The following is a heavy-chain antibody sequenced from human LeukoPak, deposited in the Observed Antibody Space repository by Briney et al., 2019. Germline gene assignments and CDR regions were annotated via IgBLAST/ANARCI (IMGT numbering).Heavy chain of an antibody. CDR2: ISSSGSTI. J-gene: IGHJ5*02. Sequence: GGFLRLSCAASGFTFSDYYMSWIRQAPGKGLEWVSYISSSGSTIYYADSVKGRFTISRDNAKNSLYLQMNSLRAEDTAVYYCARGFSGVAAAGTVFDWFDPWGQGTLVTVSS. D-gene: IGHD6-13*01. CDR1: GFTFSDYY. V-gene: IGHV3-11*04. CDR3: ARGFSGVAAAGTVFDWFDP.